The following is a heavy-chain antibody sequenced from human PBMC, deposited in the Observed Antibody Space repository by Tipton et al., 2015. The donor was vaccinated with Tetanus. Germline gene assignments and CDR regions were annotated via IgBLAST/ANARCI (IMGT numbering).Heavy chain of an antibody. CDR3: ARHLYGYWFDP. J-gene: IGHJ5*02. CDR1: GGSISDKKYY. Sequence: TLSLTCTVSGGSISDKKYYWGWIRQPPGKGLEWIASIYFEGSTYYSPSLKSRVTIAVDMSQNVFSLRLTSVTAADTAVYYCARHLYGYWFDPWGQGALVTVSS. CDR2: IYFEGST. V-gene: IGHV4-39*02. D-gene: IGHD5-18*01.